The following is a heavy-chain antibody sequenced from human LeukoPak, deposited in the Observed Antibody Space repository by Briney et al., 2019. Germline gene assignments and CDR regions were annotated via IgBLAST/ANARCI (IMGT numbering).Heavy chain of an antibody. CDR1: GFTFSSYA. V-gene: IGHV3-30-3*01. D-gene: IGHD3-22*01. CDR2: ISYDGSNK. Sequence: GRSLTLSCAASGFTFSSYAMHWVRQAPGKGLEWVAVISYDGSNKYYADSVKGRFTISRDNSKNTLYLQMNSLRAEDTAVYYCARDQGYYDSSGPGGWGQGTLVTVSS. J-gene: IGHJ4*02. CDR3: ARDQGYYDSSGPGG.